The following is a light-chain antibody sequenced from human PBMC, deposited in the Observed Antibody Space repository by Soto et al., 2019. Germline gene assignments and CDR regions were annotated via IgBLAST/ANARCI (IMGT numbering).Light chain of an antibody. CDR2: EVS. V-gene: IGLV2-14*01. Sequence: QSALTQPASVSGSPGQSITISCTGTSSDVGGYNYVSWFQHHPGKVPKLMIYEVSHRPSGVSDRFSGSKSCTTASLTISGLQAEDEADYYCCSFTNSYTWVFGGGTKLTVL. CDR3: CSFTNSYTWV. J-gene: IGLJ3*02. CDR1: SSDVGGYNY.